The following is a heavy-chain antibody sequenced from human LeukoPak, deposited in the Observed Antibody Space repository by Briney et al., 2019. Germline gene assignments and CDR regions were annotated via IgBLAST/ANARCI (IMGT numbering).Heavy chain of an antibody. Sequence: GGSLRLSCAASGFTFSTYAISWVRQAPGKGLEWVSGVSGSGDKTYYADSVKGRFTVSRDSSKSTVYLQMNSLRAEDTAVYYCAKGPIVRFDYWGQGTLVTVSS. CDR3: AKGPIVRFDY. CDR1: GFTFSTYA. D-gene: IGHD1-26*01. J-gene: IGHJ4*02. V-gene: IGHV3-23*01. CDR2: VSGSGDKT.